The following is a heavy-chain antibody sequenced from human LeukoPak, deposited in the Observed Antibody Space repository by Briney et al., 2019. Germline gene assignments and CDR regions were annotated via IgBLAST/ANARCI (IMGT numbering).Heavy chain of an antibody. CDR2: IYPSGST. Sequence: SSETLSLTCTVSGGSISSYYWSWMRQPAGKALEWIGRIYPSGSTNYNPSLKSRVTMSVGTSQNQFSLKMTSVTAADTAVYYCARGASTTWPGNFDYWGQGTLVTVS. CDR1: GGSISSYY. V-gene: IGHV4-4*07. D-gene: IGHD1-14*01. CDR3: ARGASTTWPGNFDY. J-gene: IGHJ4*02.